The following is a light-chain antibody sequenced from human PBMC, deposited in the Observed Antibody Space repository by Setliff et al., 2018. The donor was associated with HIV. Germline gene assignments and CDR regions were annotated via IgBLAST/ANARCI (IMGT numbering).Light chain of an antibody. Sequence: QSVLTQPPSASGSPGQSVTISCTGTSSDVGGYNYVSWYQQNPGQAPKLMIYEVTKRPSGVPDRFSGSKSGNTASLTVSGLQAEDEADYYCSSYAGSNNFVFGGGTKVTVL. CDR3: SSYAGSNNFV. CDR2: EVT. CDR1: SSDVGGYNY. J-gene: IGLJ2*01. V-gene: IGLV2-8*01.